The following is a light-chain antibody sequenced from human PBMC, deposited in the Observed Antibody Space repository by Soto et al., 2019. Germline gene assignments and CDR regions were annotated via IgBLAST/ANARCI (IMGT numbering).Light chain of an antibody. V-gene: IGKV3-20*01. J-gene: IGKJ1*01. CDR2: GAS. CDR1: QSVSSSS. Sequence: EIVLTQSPGTLSLSPGERATLSCRASQSVSSSSLAWYQQKPGQAPRLLIYGASSRATGIPVRFSGSGSGTDFTLTISRVEPEDFAVYYCQQYDSSVTFGQGTKVEIK. CDR3: QQYDSSVT.